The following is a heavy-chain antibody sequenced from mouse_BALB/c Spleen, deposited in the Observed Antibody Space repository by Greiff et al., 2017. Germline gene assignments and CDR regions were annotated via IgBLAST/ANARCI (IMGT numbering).Heavy chain of an antibody. D-gene: IGHD2-12*01. CDR1: GYTFTDYN. CDR2: INPNNGGT. Sequence: VQLQQSGPELVKPGASVKIPCKASGYTFTDYNMDWVKQSHGKSLEWIGDINPNNGGTIYNQKFKGKATLTVDKSSSTAYMELRSLTSEDTAVYYCARLDSSYYAMDYWGQGTSVTVSS. J-gene: IGHJ4*01. CDR3: ARLDSSYYAMDY. V-gene: IGHV1-18*01.